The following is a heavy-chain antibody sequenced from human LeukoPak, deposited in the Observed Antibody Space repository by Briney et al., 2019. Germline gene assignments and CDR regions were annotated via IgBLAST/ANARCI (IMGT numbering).Heavy chain of an antibody. CDR2: IYSFGST. Sequence: GGSLRLSCAASGFIVSSNYMSWVRQAPGKGLEWVSVIYSFGSTYYADSVKGRFTISRDNSKNTLYLQLNSLRVEDTAVYYCASLPGELDYWGRGTLATVSS. CDR3: ASLPGELDY. D-gene: IGHD1-7*01. J-gene: IGHJ4*02. CDR1: GFIVSSNY. V-gene: IGHV3-53*01.